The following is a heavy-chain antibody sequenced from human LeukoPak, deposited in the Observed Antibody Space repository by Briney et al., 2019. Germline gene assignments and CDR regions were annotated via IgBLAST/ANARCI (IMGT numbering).Heavy chain of an antibody. CDR2: IYFSGGT. D-gene: IGHD3/OR15-3a*01. J-gene: IGHJ4*02. V-gene: IGHV4-39*01. CDR3: ARQTGSGLFILP. Sequence: SETLSLTCTVSGDSISSSNCYWGWIRQPPGKGLEWIGSIYFSGGTYYNASLKSRVTISVDASKNQFSLRLTSVTAADTAVYYCARQTGSGLFILPGGQGTLVTVSS. CDR1: GDSISSSNCY.